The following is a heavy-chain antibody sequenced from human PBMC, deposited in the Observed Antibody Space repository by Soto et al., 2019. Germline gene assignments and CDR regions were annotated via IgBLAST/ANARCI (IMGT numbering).Heavy chain of an antibody. D-gene: IGHD3-22*01. J-gene: IGHJ3*02. V-gene: IGHV3-11*01. CDR3: ARDGDYYDSSGYFLRDAFDI. Sequence: QVQLVESGGGLVKPGGSLRLSCAASGFTFSDYYMSWIRQAPGKGLEWVSYISSSGDIIDYADSVKGRLTISRDNAKKSLYLQMNSLRAEDTDVYYCARDGDYYDSSGYFLRDAFDIWGQGTMVTVSS. CDR2: ISSSGDII. CDR1: GFTFSDYY.